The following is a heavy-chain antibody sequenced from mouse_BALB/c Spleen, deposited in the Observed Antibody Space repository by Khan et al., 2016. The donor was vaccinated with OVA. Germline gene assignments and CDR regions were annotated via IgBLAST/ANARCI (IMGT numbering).Heavy chain of an antibody. J-gene: IGHJ2*01. D-gene: IGHD2-3*01. CDR1: GYTFTDYY. CDR3: ARVDTTSLDY. V-gene: IGHV1-77*01. CDR2: IYPGSGNT. Sequence: QVQLKESGTELARPGASVNLSCKASGYTFTDYYITWVKQRSRQGLAWIGEIYPGSGNTYYNENFKVKASLTADKSSNTAYMEPTSLTTKNSAVYCRARVDTTSLDYWGQGTTLTVSS.